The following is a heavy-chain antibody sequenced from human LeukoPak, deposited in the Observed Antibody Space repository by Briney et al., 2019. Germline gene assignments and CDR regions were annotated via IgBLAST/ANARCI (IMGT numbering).Heavy chain of an antibody. D-gene: IGHD3-10*01. J-gene: IGHJ4*02. Sequence: SETLSLTCTVSGGSISSSSYYWSWIRQPAGKGLEWIGRIYTSGSTNYNPSLKSRVTMSVDTSKNQFSLKLSSVTAADTAVYYCARGEYYGSGSYYTALFDYWGQGTLVTVSS. CDR2: IYTSGST. CDR3: ARGEYYGSGSYYTALFDY. V-gene: IGHV4-61*02. CDR1: GGSISSSSYY.